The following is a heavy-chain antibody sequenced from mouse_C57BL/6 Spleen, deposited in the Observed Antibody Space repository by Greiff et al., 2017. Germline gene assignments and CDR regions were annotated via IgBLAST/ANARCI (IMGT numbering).Heavy chain of an antibody. CDR2: INYDGSST. Sequence: DVKLVESEGGLVQPGSSMKLSCTASGFTFSDYYMAWVRQVPEKGLEWVANINYDGSSTYYLDSLKSRFIISRDNAKNILYLQMSSLKSEDTATYYCARDSDGYSFDYWGQGTTLTVSS. J-gene: IGHJ2*01. V-gene: IGHV5-16*01. D-gene: IGHD2-3*01. CDR1: GFTFSDYY. CDR3: ARDSDGYSFDY.